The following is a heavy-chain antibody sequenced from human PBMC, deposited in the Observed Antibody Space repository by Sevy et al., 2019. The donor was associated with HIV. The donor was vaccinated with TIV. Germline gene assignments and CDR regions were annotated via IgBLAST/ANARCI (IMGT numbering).Heavy chain of an antibody. CDR3: ATTKDYYESSGSPFDY. V-gene: IGHV1-24*01. J-gene: IGHJ4*02. Sequence: ASVKVSCKVSGYRLSQLSMHWVRQAPGKGLEWMGSFDPEDDETIYAQNFQGRVAMTEDTSTDSAYMELSTLTSEDTAVYCCATTKDYYESSGSPFDYWGQGTLVTVSS. CDR2: FDPEDDET. D-gene: IGHD3-22*01. CDR1: GYRLSQLS.